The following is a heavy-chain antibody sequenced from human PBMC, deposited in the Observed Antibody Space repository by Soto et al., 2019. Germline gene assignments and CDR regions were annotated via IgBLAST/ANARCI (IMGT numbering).Heavy chain of an antibody. D-gene: IGHD3-3*02. Sequence: SETLSLTCTVSGGSISSYYWSWIRQPPGKGLGWIGYIYYSGSTNYNPSLKSRVTISVDTSKNQFSLKLSSVTAADTAVYYCARSLFGDFDYWGQGTLVTVSS. CDR2: IYYSGST. V-gene: IGHV4-59*01. CDR3: ARSLFGDFDY. J-gene: IGHJ4*02. CDR1: GGSISSYY.